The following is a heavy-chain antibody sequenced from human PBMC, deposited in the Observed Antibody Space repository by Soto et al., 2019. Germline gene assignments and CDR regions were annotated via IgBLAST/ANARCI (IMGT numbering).Heavy chain of an antibody. Sequence: SVKVSCKAAGGTFSIYTISWVRQAPGQGLEWMGRIIPILGIANYAQKFQGRVTITADKSTSTAYMELSSLRSEDTAVYYCARALPRMQGELSLVDYWGQGTLVTVSS. CDR3: ARALPRMQGELSLVDY. V-gene: IGHV1-69*02. CDR1: GGTFSIYT. J-gene: IGHJ4*02. CDR2: IIPILGIA. D-gene: IGHD3-16*02.